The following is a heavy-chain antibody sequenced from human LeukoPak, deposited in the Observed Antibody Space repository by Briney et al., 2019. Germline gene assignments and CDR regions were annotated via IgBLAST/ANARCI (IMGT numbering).Heavy chain of an antibody. CDR1: GFTFSSYG. J-gene: IGHJ4*02. CDR3: ARGSGSYYVRPNFDY. CDR2: IWYEGSNK. V-gene: IGHV3-33*01. D-gene: IGHD1-26*01. Sequence: PGRSLRLSCAASGFTFSSYGMHWVRQAPGKGLEWVAVIWYEGSNKYYADSVKGRFTISRDNSKNTLYLQMNSLRAEDTAVYYCARGSGSYYVRPNFDYWGQGTLVTVSS.